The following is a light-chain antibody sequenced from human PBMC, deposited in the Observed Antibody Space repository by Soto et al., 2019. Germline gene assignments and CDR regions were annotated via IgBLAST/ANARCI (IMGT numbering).Light chain of an antibody. J-gene: IGKJ5*01. V-gene: IGKV3-15*01. CDR2: GAS. Sequence: EKVMTQSPATLSVSPGERATLSCRASQSVSSNLAWYQQKPGQAPRLLIYGASSRATGIPARFSGSGSGTDFTLTISSLDSEDFAIYYCQQRYNWPLTFGQGTRLEI. CDR3: QQRYNWPLT. CDR1: QSVSSN.